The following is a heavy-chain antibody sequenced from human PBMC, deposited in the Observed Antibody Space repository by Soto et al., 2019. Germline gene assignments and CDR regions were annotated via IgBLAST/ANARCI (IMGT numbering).Heavy chain of an antibody. CDR2: INQDGGTT. CDR1: GCRFSGYW. CDR3: LGLILWFGESTNGMDV. Sequence: PGGSLRLSCAASGCRFSGYWMTWVRLAPGKGLEWVASINQDGGTTDYAAPVKGRFTISRDDSKNTLYLQMNSLKTEDTAVYYCLGLILWFGESTNGMDVWGQGTTVTVSS. J-gene: IGHJ6*02. D-gene: IGHD3-10*01. V-gene: IGHV3-15*01.